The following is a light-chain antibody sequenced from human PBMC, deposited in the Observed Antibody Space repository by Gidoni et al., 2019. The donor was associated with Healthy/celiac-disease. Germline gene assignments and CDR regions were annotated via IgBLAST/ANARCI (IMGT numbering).Light chain of an antibody. V-gene: IGKV1-39*01. CDR1: QSISSY. Sequence: DIQMTQSPSSLSASVGDRVTITCRASQSISSYLNWYQQKPGKAPKRLIYAASSLQSGVPSRFSGSGSGTDFTLTISSLQPEDFATYYCQQRYSTTWTFGQGTKVEIK. CDR3: QQRYSTTWT. J-gene: IGKJ1*01. CDR2: AAS.